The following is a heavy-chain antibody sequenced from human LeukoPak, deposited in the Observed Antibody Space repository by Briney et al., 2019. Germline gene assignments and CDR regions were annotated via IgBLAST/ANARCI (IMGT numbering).Heavy chain of an antibody. J-gene: IGHJ4*02. D-gene: IGHD6-6*01. CDR2: IVSASGKT. CDR1: GVNFIASG. CDR3: ATTSIASRSRLRYFES. V-gene: IGHV1-58*02. Sequence: SVMVSCKSSGVNFIASGMHWLRQARGQRPEWIVWIVSASGKTNYSQKLQGRVAIMSDMTSSAVYLELSTLRPDDTATYYRATTSIASRSRLRYFESWGQ.